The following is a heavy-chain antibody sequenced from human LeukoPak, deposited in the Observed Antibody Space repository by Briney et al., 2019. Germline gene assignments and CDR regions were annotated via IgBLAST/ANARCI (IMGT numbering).Heavy chain of an antibody. J-gene: IGHJ4*02. V-gene: IGHV4-4*02. Sequence: SETLSLTCAVSGGSISSSNWWSWVRPPPGKGLEWIGEIYHSGSTNYNPSLKCRVTISVDKSKNQFSLKLSSVTAADTAVYYCARGEVVVAHLDYWGQGTLVTVSS. D-gene: IGHD2-15*01. CDR2: IYHSGST. CDR1: GGSISSSNW. CDR3: ARGEVVVAHLDY.